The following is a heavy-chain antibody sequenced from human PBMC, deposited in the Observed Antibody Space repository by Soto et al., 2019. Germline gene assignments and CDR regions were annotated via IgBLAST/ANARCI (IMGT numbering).Heavy chain of an antibody. V-gene: IGHV1-69*13. CDR3: ARDPRQYNWFDP. CDR1: GGTFSSYA. CDR2: IIPIFGTA. J-gene: IGHJ5*02. D-gene: IGHD4-4*01. Sequence: SVKVSFKACGGTFSSYAISWLRQAPGQGLEWMGGIIPIFGTANYAQKFQGRVTITADESTSTAYMELSSLRSEDTAVYYCARDPRQYNWFDPWGQGTLVTVSS.